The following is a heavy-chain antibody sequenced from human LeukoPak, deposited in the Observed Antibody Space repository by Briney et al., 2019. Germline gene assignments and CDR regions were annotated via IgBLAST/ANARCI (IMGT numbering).Heavy chain of an antibody. CDR1: GFTFSSYA. J-gene: IGHJ4*02. CDR2: ISYDGSNK. CDR3: ARGATDGGSAWDLSDY. Sequence: GGSLRLSCAASGFTFSSYAMHWVRQAPGKGLEWVAVISYDGSNKYYADSVRGRFTISRDSSKNTLYLQMNSLRAEDTAVYYCARGATDGGSAWDLSDYWGQGTLVTVSS. D-gene: IGHD6-19*01. V-gene: IGHV3-30-3*01.